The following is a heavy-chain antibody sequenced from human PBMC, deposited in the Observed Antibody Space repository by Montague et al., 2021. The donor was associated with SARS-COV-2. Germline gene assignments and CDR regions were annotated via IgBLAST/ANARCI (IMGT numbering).Heavy chain of an antibody. J-gene: IGHJ4*02. CDR2: IKQSGST. CDR3: ARGGMSVSMIVVVFTSASYYFDY. V-gene: IGHV4-34*01. CDR1: GGSFGNYH. Sequence: SETLSLTCGVYGGSFGNYHWSWIRQPPGKGLEWIGDIKQSGSTNXNPSLKSLVTISVDTSRNQFSLKLTSVTAADTAVYFCARGGMSVSMIVVVFTSASYYFDYWGQGTLVTVSS. D-gene: IGHD3-22*01.